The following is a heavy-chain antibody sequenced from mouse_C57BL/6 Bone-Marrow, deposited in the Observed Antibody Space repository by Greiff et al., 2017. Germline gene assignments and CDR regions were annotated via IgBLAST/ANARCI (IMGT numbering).Heavy chain of an antibody. V-gene: IGHV1-26*01. CDR1: GYTFTDYY. J-gene: IGHJ3*01. D-gene: IGHD1-1*01. CDR2: INPNNGGT. Sequence: VQLQQSGPELVKPGASVKISCKASGYTFTDYYMNWVKQSHGKSLEWIGDINPNNGGTSYNQKFKGKATLTVDKYSSTAYMELRSLTSEDSAVYYCARSEVLRYPFAYWGQGTLVTVSA. CDR3: ARSEVLRYPFAY.